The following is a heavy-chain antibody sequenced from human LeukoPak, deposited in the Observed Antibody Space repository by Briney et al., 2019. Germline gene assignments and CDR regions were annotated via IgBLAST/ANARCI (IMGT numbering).Heavy chain of an antibody. V-gene: IGHV3-7*01. D-gene: IGHD3-10*01. Sequence: PGGSLRLSCAASGFTFSRDWMSWVRPAPGKGLEWVANIKQDGGEKYYVDSVKGRFTISRDNAKNSLYLQMNSLRAEDTAVYYCARDEAITMVRGVLNFDYWGQGTLVTVSS. CDR2: IKQDGGEK. J-gene: IGHJ4*02. CDR1: GFTFSRDW. CDR3: ARDEAITMVRGVLNFDY.